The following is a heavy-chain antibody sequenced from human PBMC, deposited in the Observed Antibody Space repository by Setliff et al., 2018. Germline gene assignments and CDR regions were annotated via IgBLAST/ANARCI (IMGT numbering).Heavy chain of an antibody. V-gene: IGHV3-15*01. J-gene: IGHJ4*01. CDR1: GFTFSEEW. CDR2: IKSEIAGGTT. D-gene: IGHD3-10*01. Sequence: GGSLRLSCAASGFTFSEEWMSWVRQAPGKGLEWIGRIKSEIAGGTTDYGAPVKGRFTISRDDSKNTLLLQMNNLKTEDTAIYYCARAGYGKGYDYWGQGTLVTVSS. CDR3: ARAGYGKGYDY.